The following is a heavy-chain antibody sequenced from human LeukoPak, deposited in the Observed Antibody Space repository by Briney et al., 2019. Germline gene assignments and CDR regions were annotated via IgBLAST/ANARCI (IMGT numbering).Heavy chain of an antibody. Sequence: GESLKISCKGSGYSFTSYWIGWVRQMPGKGLEWMGIIYPGDSDTRYSPSFQGQVTISADKSISTAYLQWSSPKASDTAMYYCARHEIKTYYDFWSGYSGKGYYFDYWGQGTLVTVSS. CDR1: GYSFTSYW. CDR2: IYPGDSDT. CDR3: ARHEIKTYYDFWSGYSGKGYYFDY. V-gene: IGHV5-51*01. D-gene: IGHD3-3*01. J-gene: IGHJ4*02.